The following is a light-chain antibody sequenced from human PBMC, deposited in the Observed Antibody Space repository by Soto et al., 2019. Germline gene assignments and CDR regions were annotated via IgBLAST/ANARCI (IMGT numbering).Light chain of an antibody. V-gene: IGLV1-40*01. J-gene: IGLJ1*01. CDR3: QSYGTGLSGLYV. Sequence: QSVLTQPPSVSWAPGQRVTIAFTGSSSNIGAGRDVHWYRQLPGAAPKFLISDSNHRPSGVPDRFSVSKSGASASQAITGIRPEDEGEYFCQSYGTGLSGLYVFGTGTKVTVL. CDR1: SSNIGAGRD. CDR2: DSN.